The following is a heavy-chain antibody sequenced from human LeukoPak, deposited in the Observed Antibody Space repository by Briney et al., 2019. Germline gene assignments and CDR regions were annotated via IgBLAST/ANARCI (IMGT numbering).Heavy chain of an antibody. Sequence: SETLSLTCAVYGGSFSGYYWSWIRQPPGKGLEWIGEINHSGSTNYNPSLKSRVTISVDTSKNQFSLKLSSVTAADTAVYYCARRRGYYGSGSPLYYFDYWGQGTLVTVSS. V-gene: IGHV4-34*01. D-gene: IGHD3-10*01. CDR3: ARRRGYYGSGSPLYYFDY. CDR1: GGSFSGYY. J-gene: IGHJ4*02. CDR2: INHSGST.